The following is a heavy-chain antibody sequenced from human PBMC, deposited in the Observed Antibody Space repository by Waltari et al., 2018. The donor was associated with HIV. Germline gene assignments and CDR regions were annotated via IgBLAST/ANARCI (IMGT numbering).Heavy chain of an antibody. V-gene: IGHV3-21*01. J-gene: IGHJ6*02. CDR3: ARSITVAGTRGLGMDV. CDR2: ISSGSNFM. D-gene: IGHD6-19*01. Sequence: EVQLVESGGGLVKSGESLRLSCAASGSTFSPFSFPWVRQAPGKGLEWVAYISSGSNFMYYADSVKGRFTISRDNAKNSVYLQMNSLRAEDTAQYYCARSITVAGTRGLGMDVWGQGTTVTVSS. CDR1: GSTFSPFS.